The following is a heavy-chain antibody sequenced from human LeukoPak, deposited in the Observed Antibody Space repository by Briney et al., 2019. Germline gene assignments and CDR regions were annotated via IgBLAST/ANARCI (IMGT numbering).Heavy chain of an antibody. CDR2: IHHSGVT. Sequence: SETLSLTCTVSGYSITSGYDWGWIRQPPGKGLEWIGSIHHSGVTYFNPSLKSRVTMSVDTSKNQFSLKLSSVTAADTAVYYCATSSSSWYYFDYWGQGTLVTVSS. V-gene: IGHV4-38-2*02. CDR1: GYSITSGYD. J-gene: IGHJ4*02. D-gene: IGHD6-13*01. CDR3: ATSSSSWYYFDY.